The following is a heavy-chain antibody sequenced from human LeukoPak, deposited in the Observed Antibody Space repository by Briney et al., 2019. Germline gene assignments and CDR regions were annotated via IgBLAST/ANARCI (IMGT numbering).Heavy chain of an antibody. CDR3: ARVQSDYHYYYGMDV. CDR1: GYTFTSYG. CDR2: ISAYSGNT. V-gene: IGHV1-18*01. J-gene: IGHJ6*02. Sequence: ASVKVSCKASGYTFTSYGISWVRQAPGQGLEWIGWISAYSGNTNYAQKLQGRVTMTTDTSTSTAYMELRSLRSDDTAVYYCARVQSDYHYYYGMDVWGQGTTVTVSS.